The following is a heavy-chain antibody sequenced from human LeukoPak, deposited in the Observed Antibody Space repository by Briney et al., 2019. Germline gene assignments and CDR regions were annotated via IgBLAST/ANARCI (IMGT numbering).Heavy chain of an antibody. J-gene: IGHJ3*02. Sequence: SQTLSLTCTVSGGSISSGGYYWSWIRQHPGKGLEWIGYIYDSGSTYYNPSLKSRVTISVDTSKNQFSLKLSSVTAADTAVYYCARGRGGYYDSRTNAFDIWGQGTMVTVSS. V-gene: IGHV4-31*03. CDR3: ARGRGGYYDSRTNAFDI. CDR1: GGSISSGGYY. D-gene: IGHD3-22*01. CDR2: IYDSGST.